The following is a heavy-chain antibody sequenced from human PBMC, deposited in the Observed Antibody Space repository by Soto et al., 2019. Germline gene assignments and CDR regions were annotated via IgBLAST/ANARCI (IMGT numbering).Heavy chain of an antibody. CDR3: ARSVFP. Sequence: QVQLQESGPGLVKPSQTLSLTCTVSGGSISSGGYYWSWIRQHPGKVLEWIGYIYYSGRTYYDPSLKRRVTTSVDTSKSQFSLKLSAVTAADTAVYYCARSVFPWGQGTLGTVSS. J-gene: IGHJ5*02. CDR2: IYYSGRT. V-gene: IGHV4-31*03. CDR1: GGSISSGGYY.